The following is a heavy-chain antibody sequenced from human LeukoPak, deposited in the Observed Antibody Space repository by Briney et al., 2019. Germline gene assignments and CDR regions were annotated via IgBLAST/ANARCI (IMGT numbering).Heavy chain of an antibody. CDR3: ARGLTTTPNWFDP. CDR2: IKHDSSTI. D-gene: IGHD3-22*01. V-gene: IGHV3-7*01. CDR1: GFIFSDYW. Sequence: GGSLRLSCAAFGFIFSDYWMNWVRQAPGKGPEWVANIKHDSSTIYSLDSVKGRFTISRDNAKNSLYLQMNNLRVEDTAVYYCARGLTTTPNWFDPWGQGTLVTVSS. J-gene: IGHJ5*02.